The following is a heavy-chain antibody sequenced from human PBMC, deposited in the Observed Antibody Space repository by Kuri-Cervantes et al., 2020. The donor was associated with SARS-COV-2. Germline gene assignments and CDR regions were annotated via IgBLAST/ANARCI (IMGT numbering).Heavy chain of an antibody. J-gene: IGHJ4*02. Sequence: ASVKVSCKTSGYTFISYAIDWVRQAPGQRLDWTGWSNADNGNTKYSQEFQGRVTITRDTSASTAYVAVYYCARAKVGTGYSSSWYSGVVPSAWGQGTLVTVSS. CDR3: SSWYSGVVPSA. V-gene: IGHV1-3*02. CDR2: SNADNGNT. CDR1: GYTFISYA. D-gene: IGHD6-13*01.